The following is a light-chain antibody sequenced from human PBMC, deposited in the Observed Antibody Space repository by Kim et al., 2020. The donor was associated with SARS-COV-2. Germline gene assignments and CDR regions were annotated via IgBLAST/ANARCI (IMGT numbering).Light chain of an antibody. CDR3: STWDDNLNGLV. Sequence: QSVLTQSPSASRTPGQRVSISCSGSSSNIGRNTVNWYQQFPGKTPKVLIYGNIERPSGVPDRFSGSKSGTSASLVISGLQSEDEADYYCSTWDDNLNGLVFGGGTQLTVL. CDR1: SSNIGRNT. J-gene: IGLJ2*01. CDR2: GNI. V-gene: IGLV1-44*01.